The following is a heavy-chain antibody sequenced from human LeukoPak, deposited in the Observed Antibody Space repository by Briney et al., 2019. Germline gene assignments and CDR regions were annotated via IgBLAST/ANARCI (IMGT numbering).Heavy chain of an antibody. CDR3: ARGRSYGFDFDS. Sequence: SETLSLTCDVSGVSINTCCYYWTWIRQPQGKGLEWIGYKYYSGSTRYNSSLRSRLTISLDSSKNQFSLRLTSVTASDTAVYYCARGRSYGFDFDSWGPGTLVIVSS. CDR1: GVSINTCCYY. J-gene: IGHJ4*02. D-gene: IGHD5-18*01. CDR2: KYYSGST. V-gene: IGHV4-61*01.